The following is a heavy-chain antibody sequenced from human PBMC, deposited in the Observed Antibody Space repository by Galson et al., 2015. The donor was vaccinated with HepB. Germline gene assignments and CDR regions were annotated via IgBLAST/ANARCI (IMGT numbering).Heavy chain of an antibody. D-gene: IGHD3-16*01. CDR1: GFSLSTYW. CDR3: ARDGFSFGSHDY. J-gene: IGHJ4*02. CDR2: IIQDGSVT. Sequence: SLRLSCAASGFSLSTYWMSWVRQAPGKGLEWVANIIQDGSVTNYVDSVKGRFTISRDNAQNSLFLQMSGLRDEDTALYYCARDGFSFGSHDYWGQGTLVTVHS. V-gene: IGHV3-7*03.